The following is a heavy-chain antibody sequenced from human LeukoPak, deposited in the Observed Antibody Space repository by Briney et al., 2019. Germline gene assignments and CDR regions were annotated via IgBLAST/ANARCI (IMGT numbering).Heavy chain of an antibody. CDR2: IVVGSCHT. J-gene: IGHJ6*02. Sequence: GASVKVSCKASGFSFTTSAMQWVRQARGQRLEWIGWIVVGSCHTRYAQKFQERIAITRDMSTSTAYMQLSSLRPEDTAVYYCAADHQFSGWESAYGMDVWGQGTTVTVSS. CDR1: GFSFTTSA. CDR3: AADHQFSGWESAYGMDV. D-gene: IGHD6-19*01. V-gene: IGHV1-58*02.